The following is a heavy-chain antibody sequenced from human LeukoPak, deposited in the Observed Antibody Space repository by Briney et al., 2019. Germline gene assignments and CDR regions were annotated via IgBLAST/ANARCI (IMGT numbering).Heavy chain of an antibody. J-gene: IGHJ4*02. D-gene: IGHD2-2*01. CDR3: ARGGDCSSTSCHLDY. CDR1: GFTFSSYW. Sequence: GGSLRLSCAASGFTFSSYWMSWVRQAPGKGLEWVANIKQDGSEKYYVDSVKGRFTISRDNAKNSLYLQMNSLRAEDTAVYCCARGGDCSSTSCHLDYWGQGTLVTVSS. CDR2: IKQDGSEK. V-gene: IGHV3-7*01.